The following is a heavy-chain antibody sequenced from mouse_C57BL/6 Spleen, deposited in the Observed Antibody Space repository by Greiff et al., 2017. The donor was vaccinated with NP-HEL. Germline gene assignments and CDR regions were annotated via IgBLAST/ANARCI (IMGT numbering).Heavy chain of an antibody. Sequence: QVQLKESGPGLVAPSQSLSITCTVSGFSLTSYAISWVRQPPGKGLEWLGVIWTGGSTNYNSALKSRLSISKDNSKSQVFLKMNSLQTDDTARYYCARGDGYYEAYWGQGTLVTVSA. CDR2: IWTGGST. CDR3: ARGDGYYEAY. D-gene: IGHD2-3*01. J-gene: IGHJ3*01. V-gene: IGHV2-9-1*01. CDR1: GFSLTSYA.